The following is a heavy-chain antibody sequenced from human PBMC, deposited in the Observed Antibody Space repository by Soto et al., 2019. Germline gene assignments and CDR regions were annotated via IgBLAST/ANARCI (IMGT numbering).Heavy chain of an antibody. CDR2: VSGDNGDT. V-gene: IGHV1-18*01. D-gene: IGHD2-8*01. Sequence: QGQLVQSGPEVKKPGASVKVSCKASGYTFSRYGISWVRQAPGQGLEWMGWVSGDNGDTKYAQKVPGRVTMTIDTSTYTAYMELRSLTSDDTAIYYCAKNGQPPYYYYGMDVWGQGTTVTVSS. CDR1: GYTFSRYG. J-gene: IGHJ6*02. CDR3: AKNGQPPYYYYGMDV.